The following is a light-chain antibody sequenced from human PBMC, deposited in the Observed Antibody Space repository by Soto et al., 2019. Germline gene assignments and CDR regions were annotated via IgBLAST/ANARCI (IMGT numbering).Light chain of an antibody. CDR1: QSVRSS. V-gene: IGKV3-20*01. J-gene: IGKJ5*01. CDR3: ELYGSSPPSIT. CDR2: GAS. Sequence: EIVLTQSPGTLPLSPGERATLSCRASQSVRSSLVWYQQRPGQALRLLIYGASSRATGIPDRFSGSGSGTDFTLTISRLEPEDFAVYYCELYGSSPPSITFGQGTRLEIK.